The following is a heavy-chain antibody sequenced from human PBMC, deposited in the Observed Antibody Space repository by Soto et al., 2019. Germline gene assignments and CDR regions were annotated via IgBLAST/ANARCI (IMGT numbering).Heavy chain of an antibody. J-gene: IGHJ6*02. D-gene: IGHD3-10*01. Sequence: PSETMSLTCTVSGGSISSGDYYWSWIRQPPGKGLEWIGYIYYSGSTYYNPSLKSRVTISVDTSKNQFSLKLSSVTAADTAVYYCATTSTTYYYGSGRNYYGMDVWGQGTTVTAP. CDR2: IYYSGST. CDR1: GGSISSGDYY. CDR3: ATTSTTYYYGSGRNYYGMDV. V-gene: IGHV4-30-4*02.